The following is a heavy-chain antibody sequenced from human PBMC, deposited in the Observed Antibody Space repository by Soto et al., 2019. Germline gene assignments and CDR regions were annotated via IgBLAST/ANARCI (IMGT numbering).Heavy chain of an antibody. D-gene: IGHD2-21*01. J-gene: IGHJ4*02. CDR3: ARGPLSRYCGNSGVDY. CDR2: IYHSGST. V-gene: IGHV4-30-2*01. Sequence: QLQLQESGSGLVKPSQTLSLTCAVSGGSISSGGYSWSWIRQPPGKGLEWIGYIYHSGSTYYNPSLKSRVTIPLDRSKNQFSLKLSSVTAADTAVYYCARGPLSRYCGNSGVDYWGQGTLVTVSS. CDR1: GGSISSGGYS.